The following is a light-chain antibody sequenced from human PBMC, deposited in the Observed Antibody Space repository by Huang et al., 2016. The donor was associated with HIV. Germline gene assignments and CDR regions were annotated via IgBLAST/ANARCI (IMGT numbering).Light chain of an antibody. CDR2: GTA. CDR1: QIISSGY. J-gene: IGKJ4*01. V-gene: IGKV3-20*01. CDR3: QQYGVAPLT. Sequence: EVVLTQSPATLSLSPGERATLSCRASQIISSGYFAWYQPRPGRAPRLLIHGTATRAAGIPDRFSGSGSGTDFVLTISRLESEDFALYYCQQYGVAPLTFGGGTRVEIK.